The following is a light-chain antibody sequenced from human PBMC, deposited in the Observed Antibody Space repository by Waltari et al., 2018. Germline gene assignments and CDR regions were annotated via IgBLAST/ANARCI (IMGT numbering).Light chain of an antibody. J-gene: IGLJ1*01. Sequence: QSALTQPASVSGTPGQSITISCSVTPSDVGSYDLVPWYQQHPGEAPKRLICEVFKRPPDTSSRFSGAKSGSTASLTISGLQPEDEADYYCCSYAGRGTYVFGSGTKVTVL. CDR2: EVF. V-gene: IGLV2-23*02. CDR1: PSDVGSYDL. CDR3: CSYAGRGTYV.